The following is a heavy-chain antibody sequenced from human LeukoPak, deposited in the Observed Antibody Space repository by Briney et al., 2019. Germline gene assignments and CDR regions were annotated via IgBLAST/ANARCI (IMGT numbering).Heavy chain of an antibody. D-gene: IGHD3-22*01. Sequence: GGSLRLSCAASGFTFSSYAMNWVRQAPGKGLEWVAFIRYAGTYKYYADSVKGRFTISRDNSKNTLYLQMNSLRAEDTAVYYCASGDSPYYYDSSGYRSYFDYWGQGTLVTVSS. CDR1: GFTFSSYA. CDR2: IRYAGTYK. J-gene: IGHJ4*02. V-gene: IGHV3-30*02. CDR3: ASGDSPYYYDSSGYRSYFDY.